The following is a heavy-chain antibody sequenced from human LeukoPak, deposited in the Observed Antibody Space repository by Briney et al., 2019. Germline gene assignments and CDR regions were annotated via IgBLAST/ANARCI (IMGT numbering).Heavy chain of an antibody. CDR1: GFTFSGSE. D-gene: IGHD3-16*01. Sequence: GGSLRLSCEVSGFTFSGSEMHLVRQAPGKGLEWVSCISSDASTIYYADSVKGRFTISRDNAKNSLYLQMNSLRAEDTAVYFCVRGWPVWWGQGTLVTVSS. J-gene: IGHJ4*02. CDR2: ISSDASTI. V-gene: IGHV3-48*03. CDR3: VRGWPVW.